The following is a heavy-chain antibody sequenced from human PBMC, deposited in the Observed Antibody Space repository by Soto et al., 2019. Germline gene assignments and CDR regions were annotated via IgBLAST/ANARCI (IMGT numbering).Heavy chain of an antibody. CDR2: ITNDGSAT. CDR3: ARDAAPGYFDL. Sequence: GGPMRLSCAASGFPFRSFWMHWVRQAPGKGLMWVSRITNDGSATDYADSVRGRFTISRDNAENMLYLQLNNLRADDTAVYYSARDAAPGYFDLWGRGTLVTVSS. V-gene: IGHV3-74*01. J-gene: IGHJ2*01. D-gene: IGHD6-25*01. CDR1: GFPFRSFW.